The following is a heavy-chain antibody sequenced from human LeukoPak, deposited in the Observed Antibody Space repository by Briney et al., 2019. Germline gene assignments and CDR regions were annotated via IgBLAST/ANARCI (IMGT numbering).Heavy chain of an antibody. V-gene: IGHV1-24*01. D-gene: IGHD4-17*01. J-gene: IGHJ4*02. CDR3: ATGDYGDYAFDY. CDR2: FDPEDGET. Sequence: GASVKVSCKVSGYTVTELSMHWVRQAPGKGLEWMGGFDPEDGETIYAQKFQGRVTMTEDTSTDTAYMELSSLRSEDTAVYYCATGDYGDYAFDYWGQGTLVTVSS. CDR1: GYTVTELS.